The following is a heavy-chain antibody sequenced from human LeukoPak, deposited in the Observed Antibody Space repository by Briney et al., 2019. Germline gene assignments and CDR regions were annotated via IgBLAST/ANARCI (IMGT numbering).Heavy chain of an antibody. J-gene: IGHJ4*02. CDR2: FGPQVGET. CDR1: GSTLTKIS. Sequence: ASVKVSCKVSGSTLTKISIDWVRQAPGKGFECMGTFGPQVGETIYAQKLQGRLKMTADTSTDTAYMEMSSLQSEDTAVYYCATGAMVYEYWGQGTLVTVSS. V-gene: IGHV1-24*01. CDR3: ATGAMVYEY. D-gene: IGHD3-10*01.